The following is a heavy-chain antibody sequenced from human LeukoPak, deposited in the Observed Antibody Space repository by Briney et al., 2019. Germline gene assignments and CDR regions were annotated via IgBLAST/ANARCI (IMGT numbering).Heavy chain of an antibody. CDR3: ARDSNDHHAFDI. Sequence: GSLRLSCAASGFTFPDYWMTWVRQAPGKGLEWLANIKPDGTEKYCVDSVKGRFTISRDNAKNSLYLQMNSLRAEDTAVYYCARDSNDHHAFDIWGQGTMVTVSS. D-gene: IGHD1-1*01. J-gene: IGHJ3*02. CDR2: IKPDGTEK. V-gene: IGHV3-7*01. CDR1: GFTFPDYW.